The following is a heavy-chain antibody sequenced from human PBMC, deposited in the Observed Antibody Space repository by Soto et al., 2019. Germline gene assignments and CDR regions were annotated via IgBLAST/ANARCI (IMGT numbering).Heavy chain of an antibody. CDR2: LIPIFGAA. CDR1: GGTFTNYV. Sequence: QVQLVQSGAEVRKPGSSVKVSCKISGGTFTNYVISWLRQAPGQGLEWMGGLIPIFGAANLAQKFQGRVTITADEPTSTVYMELRSLISEAAAACDCARGRSFPNFDPWGQGALVLVSS. J-gene: IGHJ5*02. D-gene: IGHD3-16*01. V-gene: IGHV1-69*01. CDR3: ARGRSFPNFDP.